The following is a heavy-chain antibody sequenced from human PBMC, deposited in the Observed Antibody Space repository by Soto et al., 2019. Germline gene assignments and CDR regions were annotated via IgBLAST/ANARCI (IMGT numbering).Heavy chain of an antibody. CDR2: ISRSSSTI. V-gene: IGHV3-48*02. Sequence: EVQLVESGGGLVQPGGSLRLSCAASGFTFNSYSMNWVRQAPGKGLEWVSYISRSSSTIYYADSVKGRFTISRDNAKNSLYLQMNSLRDADTAVYYCARAGYYGSGILLWGPGTLVTVSS. D-gene: IGHD3-10*01. J-gene: IGHJ4*02. CDR3: ARAGYYGSGILL. CDR1: GFTFNSYS.